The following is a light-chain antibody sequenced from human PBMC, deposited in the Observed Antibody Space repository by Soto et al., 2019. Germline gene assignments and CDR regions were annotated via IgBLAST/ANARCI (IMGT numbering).Light chain of an antibody. J-gene: IGKJ5*01. Sequence: DIVMTQSPLSLPVTPGEPASISCISSHILLHSNGYNYLFWYLQKPGQPPQLLTYEVSRRLSGVPDRISGSGSGTDFTLKISRVEAVDVGVYYCMQSIQLPITFGQGTRLEIK. CDR1: HILLHSNGYNY. CDR2: EVS. V-gene: IGKV2D-29*01. CDR3: MQSIQLPIT.